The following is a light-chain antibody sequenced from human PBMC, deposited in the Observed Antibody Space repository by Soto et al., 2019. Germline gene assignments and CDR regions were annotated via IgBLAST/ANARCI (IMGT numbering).Light chain of an antibody. Sequence: QSALTQPPSASGSPGQSVTISCTGTSSDVGAYDYVSWYQQHPGKAPKLIIYAVSKRPSGVPDRFSGSKSGNTASLTVSGLQTEDEADYYCSSYVGNDNWVFGGGTKLTVL. CDR1: SSDVGAYDY. V-gene: IGLV2-8*01. CDR2: AVS. J-gene: IGLJ2*01. CDR3: SSYVGNDNWV.